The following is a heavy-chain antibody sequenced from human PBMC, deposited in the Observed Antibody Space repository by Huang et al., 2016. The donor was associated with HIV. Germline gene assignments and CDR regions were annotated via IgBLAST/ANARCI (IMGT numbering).Heavy chain of an antibody. D-gene: IGHD2-15*01. CDR2: ISYDGRGQ. CDR3: AKEPRWFSDFDH. Sequence: QVHLVESGGGVVQPGGSLRLSCAAAGFKLSGFGMHWVRQAPGKGREWVAVISYDGRGQFYTDPVKGRFTISRDNSDNTLSLQMKGLRPDDTAVYYCAKEPRWFSDFDHWGQGVLVSVSS. V-gene: IGHV3-30*18. J-gene: IGHJ4*02. CDR1: GFKLSGFG.